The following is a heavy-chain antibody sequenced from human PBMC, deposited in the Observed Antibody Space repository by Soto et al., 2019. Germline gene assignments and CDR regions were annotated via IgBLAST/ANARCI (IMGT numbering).Heavy chain of an antibody. CDR2: VYYRGST. CDR3: ARTTVGWFDP. Sequence: QVQLQESGPGLVKPSQTLSLSCTVSGGSISSGGYYWSWIRQRPGKGLEWIGYVYYRGSTYYNPSLKSRVSISLDTSESQFSLKLRSVTAADTALYYCARTTVGWFDPWGQGTLVTVSS. CDR1: GGSISSGGYY. J-gene: IGHJ5*02. V-gene: IGHV4-31*03. D-gene: IGHD2-15*01.